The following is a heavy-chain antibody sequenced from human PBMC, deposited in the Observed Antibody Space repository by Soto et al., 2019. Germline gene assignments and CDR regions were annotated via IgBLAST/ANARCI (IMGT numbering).Heavy chain of an antibody. CDR1: GGSISSGGYY. CDR3: ARDTLTGYLAFDI. J-gene: IGHJ3*02. V-gene: IGHV4-31*03. D-gene: IGHD3-9*01. CDR2: IYYSGST. Sequence: QVQLQESGPGLVQPSQTLSLTCTVSGGSISSGGYYWSWIRQHPGKGLEWIGYIYYSGSTYYNASLKSRVTISVDTSKNQFSLKLSSVTAADTAVYYCARDTLTGYLAFDIWGQGTMVTVSS.